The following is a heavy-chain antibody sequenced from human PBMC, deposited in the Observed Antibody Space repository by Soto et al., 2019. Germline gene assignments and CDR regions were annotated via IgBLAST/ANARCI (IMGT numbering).Heavy chain of an antibody. J-gene: IGHJ6*03. D-gene: IGHD6-6*01. CDR2: IYSGGNT. CDR3: ARAPLAARENYYMDV. V-gene: IGHV3-66*01. Sequence: EVQLVESGGGLVQPGGSLRLSCAASAFTISSNYMSWVRQAPGKGLEWVSVIYSGGNTYYADSVKGRFTISRDNSKNTVFLQMNSLRVEDTAVYYCARAPLAARENYYMDVWGKGTTVTVSS. CDR1: AFTISSNY.